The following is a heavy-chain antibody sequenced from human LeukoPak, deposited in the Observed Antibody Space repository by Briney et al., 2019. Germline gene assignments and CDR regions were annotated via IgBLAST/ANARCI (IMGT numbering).Heavy chain of an antibody. CDR2: ISYDGSNK. Sequence: PGGSLRLSCAASGFTFSSYAMHWVRQAPGKGLEWVAVISYDGSNKYYADSVKGRITISRDNSKNTLYLQMNSLRTEDTAVYYCARDLGIAAAGTWVDYWGQGTLVTVSS. CDR3: ARDLGIAAAGTWVDY. D-gene: IGHD6-13*01. CDR1: GFTFSSYA. J-gene: IGHJ4*02. V-gene: IGHV3-30-3*01.